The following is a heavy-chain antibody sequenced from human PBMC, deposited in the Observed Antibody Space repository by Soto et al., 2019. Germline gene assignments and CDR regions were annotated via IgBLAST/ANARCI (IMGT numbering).Heavy chain of an antibody. V-gene: IGHV3-30-3*01. CDR3: ARGGGGKWEP. J-gene: IGHJ4*02. Sequence: PGGSLRLSCVASGFTFSSSTMYWVRQAPGKGLEWVAILSSDENTKYYADSVKGRFIISRDNSKNTLFLKINSLRPEDTAVYYCARGGGGKWEPWGQGTLVTVSS. D-gene: IGHD1-26*01. CDR2: LSSDENTK. CDR1: GFTFSSST.